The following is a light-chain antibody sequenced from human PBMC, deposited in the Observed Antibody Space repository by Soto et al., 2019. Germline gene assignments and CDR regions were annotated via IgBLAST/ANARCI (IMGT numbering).Light chain of an antibody. CDR2: GAS. J-gene: IGKJ4*01. CDR3: QQYNNWPPLT. CDR1: QSVSSN. V-gene: IGKV3-15*01. Sequence: EIVMTQSPATLSLSPGERATLSCRASQSVSSNLAWYQQKPGQAPRLLIYGASTRATGIPARFSGSGSGTEFTLTISSLQYEDFAVDYCQQYNNWPPLTFGGGTKVEIK.